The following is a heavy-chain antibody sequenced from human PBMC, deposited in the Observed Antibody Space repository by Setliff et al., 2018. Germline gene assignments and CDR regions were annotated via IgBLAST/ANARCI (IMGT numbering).Heavy chain of an antibody. Sequence: PGGSLRLSCAASGFTFSGYYMQWVRQAPGKGLEWVANIKQDGSAKYYVDSVKGRFTISRDNSKSSLYLEMNSLRVEDTAVYYCARDQAFLGSTQYNWFDPWGQGTLVTVSS. CDR2: IKQDGSAK. CDR1: GFTFSGYY. V-gene: IGHV3-7*01. D-gene: IGHD3-3*02. CDR3: ARDQAFLGSTQYNWFDP. J-gene: IGHJ5*02.